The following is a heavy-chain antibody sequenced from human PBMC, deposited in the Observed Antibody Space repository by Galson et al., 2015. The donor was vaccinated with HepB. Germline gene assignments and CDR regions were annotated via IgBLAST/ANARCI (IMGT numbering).Heavy chain of an antibody. CDR1: GGTFSSYT. CDR2: IIPILGIA. CDR3: ARLPTIAAAGRSWFDP. Sequence: SVKVSCKASGGTFSSYTISRVRQAPGQGLEWMGRIIPILGIANYAQKFQGRVTITADKSTSTAYMELSSLRSEDTAVYYCARLPTIAAAGRSWFDPWGQGTLVTVSS. V-gene: IGHV1-69*02. J-gene: IGHJ5*02. D-gene: IGHD6-13*01.